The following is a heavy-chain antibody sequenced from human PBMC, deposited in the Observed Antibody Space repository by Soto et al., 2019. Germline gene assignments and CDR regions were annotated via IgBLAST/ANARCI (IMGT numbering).Heavy chain of an antibody. Sequence: QVQLQESGPGLVKPSETLSLTCTVSGGSVSSGSYYWSWIRLPPGKGLEWIGYISYTGSTNYNPSLMSRLTISVDTSKNHFSLKLNSVTAADTAVYYCARVVYYGSGSYYSFDYWGQGALVTVSS. D-gene: IGHD3-10*01. CDR3: ARVVYYGSGSYYSFDY. CDR1: GGSVSSGSYY. J-gene: IGHJ4*02. V-gene: IGHV4-61*03. CDR2: ISYTGST.